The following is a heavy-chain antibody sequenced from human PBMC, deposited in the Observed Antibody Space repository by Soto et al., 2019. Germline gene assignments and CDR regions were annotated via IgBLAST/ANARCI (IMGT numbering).Heavy chain of an antibody. D-gene: IGHD3-3*01. J-gene: IGHJ6*03. Sequence: QVQLQESGPGLVKPSQTLSLTCTVSGGSISSGGYYWSWIRQHPGKGLEWIGYIYYSGSTYYNPSLKSRVTISVDTPKNQFSLKLSSVTAADTAVYYCARAYYDFWSGYPSPYYYYYYMDVWGKGTTVTVSS. CDR2: IYYSGST. CDR3: ARAYYDFWSGYPSPYYYYYYMDV. V-gene: IGHV4-31*03. CDR1: GGSISSGGYY.